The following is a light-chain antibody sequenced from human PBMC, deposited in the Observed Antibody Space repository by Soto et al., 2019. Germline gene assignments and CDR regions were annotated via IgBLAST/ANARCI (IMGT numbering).Light chain of an antibody. CDR1: QSISRW. J-gene: IGKJ5*01. Sequence: DIQMTQSPATLSASVGDRVPITCRASQSISRWLTWYPQKPGKAPKLLIYEASSLESGVPSRFSGSGSGTEFTLTIGGLQPDDFATYFCQQFNSYPITFGQGTRLEIK. CDR3: QQFNSYPIT. V-gene: IGKV1-5*01. CDR2: EAS.